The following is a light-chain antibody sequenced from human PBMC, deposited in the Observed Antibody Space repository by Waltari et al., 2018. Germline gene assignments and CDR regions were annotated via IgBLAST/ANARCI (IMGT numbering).Light chain of an antibody. J-gene: IGKJ3*01. CDR2: YAN. Sequence: DIQMSQSPSLLSASVGVRVNITRRASQGMSSYLNWYQQKPGKAPKLLINYANSLAIGVPSRVSGSGSGTEFTLTISSLQPEDFSTYYCQQGKSNPFTFGPGTKLDIK. CDR3: QQGKSNPFT. V-gene: IGKV1-9*01. CDR1: QGMSSY.